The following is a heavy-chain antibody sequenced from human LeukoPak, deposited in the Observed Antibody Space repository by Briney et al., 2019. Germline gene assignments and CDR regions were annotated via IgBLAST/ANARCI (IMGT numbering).Heavy chain of an antibody. CDR3: ARRGKQFLNYYYYMDV. D-gene: IGHD6-19*01. J-gene: IGHJ6*03. V-gene: IGHV3-21*01. CDR2: ISSSSSYI. CDR1: GFTFSSYS. Sequence: AGGSLRLSCAVSGFTFSSYSMNWVRQAPGKGLEWVSSISSSSSYIYYADSVKGRFTISRDNAKNSLYLQMNSLRAEDTAVYYCARRGKQFLNYYYYMDVWGKGTTVTVSS.